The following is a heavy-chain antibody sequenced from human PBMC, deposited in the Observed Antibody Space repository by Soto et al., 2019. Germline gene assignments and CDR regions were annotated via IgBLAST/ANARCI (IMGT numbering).Heavy chain of an antibody. CDR2: ISAYNGNT. D-gene: IGHD3-22*01. V-gene: IGHV1-18*01. Sequence: QVQLVQSGAEVKKPGASVKVSCKASGYTFTSYGISWVRQAPGQGLEWMGWISAYNGNTNYAQKLQGRVTRTTDKATSTADMELRSLRSDDTAVYYCARGSYYYDSSGYYDNHYFDYWGQGTLVTVSS. CDR1: GYTFTSYG. CDR3: ARGSYYYDSSGYYDNHYFDY. J-gene: IGHJ4*02.